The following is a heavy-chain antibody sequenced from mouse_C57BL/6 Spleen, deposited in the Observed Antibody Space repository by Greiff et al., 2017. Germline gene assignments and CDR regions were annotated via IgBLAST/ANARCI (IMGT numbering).Heavy chain of an antibody. V-gene: IGHV1-80*01. CDR1: GYAFSSYW. Sequence: QVQLQQSGAELVKPGASVKISCKASGYAFSSYWMNWVKQRPGKGLEWIGQIYPGDGDTNYNGKFKGKATLTADKSSRAAYMQLSSLTSEDSAVYFCARIRSSLYAMDYWGQGTSVTVSS. CDR2: IYPGDGDT. D-gene: IGHD1-1*01. J-gene: IGHJ4*01. CDR3: ARIRSSLYAMDY.